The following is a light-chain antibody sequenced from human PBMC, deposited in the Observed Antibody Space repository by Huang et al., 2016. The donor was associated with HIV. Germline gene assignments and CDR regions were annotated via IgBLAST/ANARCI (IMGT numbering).Light chain of an antibody. V-gene: IGKV1-8*01. CDR1: QGISSY. Sequence: AIRITQSPSSLSASTGDRVTITCRASQGISSYLAWYQQKPGKAPKLLIYAASTLQSGVPSRFSGSGSGTDFTLTISCLQSEDFATYYCQQYYSYPNTFGGGTKVEIK. CDR2: AAS. CDR3: QQYYSYPNT. J-gene: IGKJ4*01.